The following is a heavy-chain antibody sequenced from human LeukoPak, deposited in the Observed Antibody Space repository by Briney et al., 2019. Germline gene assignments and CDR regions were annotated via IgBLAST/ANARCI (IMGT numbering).Heavy chain of an antibody. CDR2: IRYDGSNK. CDR1: GFTFSSYG. J-gene: IGHJ4*02. V-gene: IGHV3-30*02. CDR3: ARDYGGSSPFDY. D-gene: IGHD4-23*01. Sequence: GGSLILSCAASGFTFSSYGMHWVRQAPGKGLEWVAFIRYDGSNKYYADSVKRRFTISRDNVKNSLYLQMNSLRAEDTAVYYCARDYGGSSPFDYWGQGTLVTVSS.